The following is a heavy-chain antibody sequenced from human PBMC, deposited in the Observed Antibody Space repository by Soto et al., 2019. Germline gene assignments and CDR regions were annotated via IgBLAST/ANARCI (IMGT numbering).Heavy chain of an antibody. CDR2: IYYSGST. J-gene: IGHJ4*02. Sequence: SETLSLTCTVSGGSISSYYWSWIRQPPGKGLEWIGYIYYSGSTNYNPSLKSRVTISVDTSKNQFSLKLSSVTAADTAVYYCARDGNFRDGYFVFDYWGQGTLVTVSS. D-gene: IGHD5-12*01. CDR1: GGSISSYY. CDR3: ARDGNFRDGYFVFDY. V-gene: IGHV4-59*01.